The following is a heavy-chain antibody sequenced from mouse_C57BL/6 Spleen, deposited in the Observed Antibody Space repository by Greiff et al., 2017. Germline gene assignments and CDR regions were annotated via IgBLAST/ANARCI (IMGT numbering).Heavy chain of an antibody. CDR3: ARYGYEGYYFDY. J-gene: IGHJ2*01. CDR2: INPNNGGT. CDR1: GYTFTDYY. V-gene: IGHV1-26*01. D-gene: IGHD2-2*01. Sequence: EVQLQQSGPELVKPGASVKISCKASGYTFTDYYMNWVKQSHGKSLEWIGDINPNNGGTSYNQKFKGKATLTVDKSSSTAYMELRSLTSEDSAVYYCARYGYEGYYFDYWGQGTTLTVSS.